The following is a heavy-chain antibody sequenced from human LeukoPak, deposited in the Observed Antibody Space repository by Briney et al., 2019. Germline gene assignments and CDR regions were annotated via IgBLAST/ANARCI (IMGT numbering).Heavy chain of an antibody. CDR1: GFTFSSYG. V-gene: IGHV3-30*18. CDR3: AKWAHGMDV. J-gene: IGHJ6*02. Sequence: GRSLRLSCAASGFTFSSYGMHWVRQAPGKGLEWVAVISYDGSNKYYADSVKGRFTISRGNSKNTLYLQMNSLRAEDTAVYYCAKWAHGMDVWGQGTTVTVSS. CDR2: ISYDGSNK.